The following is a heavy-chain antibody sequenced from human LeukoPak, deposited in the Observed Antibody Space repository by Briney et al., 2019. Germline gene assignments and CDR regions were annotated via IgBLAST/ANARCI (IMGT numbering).Heavy chain of an antibody. CDR2: IYWDDDK. Sequence: SGPTLVNPTQTLAPTCTFSGFSLSTRGVGVGWIRQPPGKALEWLALIYWDDDKRYSPSLKSRLTITKDTSKNQVVLTMTNMDPVDTATYYCAHYQVTGYCSGGSCYPFDYWGQGTLVTVSS. V-gene: IGHV2-5*02. CDR3: AHYQVTGYCSGGSCYPFDY. CDR1: GFSLSTRGVG. D-gene: IGHD2-15*01. J-gene: IGHJ4*02.